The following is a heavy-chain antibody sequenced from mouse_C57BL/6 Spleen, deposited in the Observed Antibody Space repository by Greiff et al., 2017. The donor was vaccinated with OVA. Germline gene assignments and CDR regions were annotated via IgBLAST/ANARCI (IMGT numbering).Heavy chain of an antibody. V-gene: IGHV2-5*01. CDR2: IWRGGST. Sequence: VQLQQSGPGLVQPSPSLSISCTASGFSFTSYGVHWVRQSPGKGLEWLGVIWRGGSTDYNAAFMSRLSITKDNTKSQVYFKMSSLQADDTAIYYCAKNDGYCEGYFDYWGQGTTLTVSS. CDR3: AKNDGYCEGYFDY. J-gene: IGHJ2*01. CDR1: GFSFTSYG. D-gene: IGHD2-3*01.